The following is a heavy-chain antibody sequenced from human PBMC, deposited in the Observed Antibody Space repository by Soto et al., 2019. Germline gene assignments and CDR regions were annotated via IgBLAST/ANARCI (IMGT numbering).Heavy chain of an antibody. CDR3: ARDGERDTGLNFYYYLHGMDA. V-gene: IGHV1-18*04. CDR2: ISPYNGTT. CDR1: GYTFTTYG. J-gene: IGHJ6*02. Sequence: GASVKVSCKASGYTFTTYGISWVRQAPGQGLEWMGWISPYNGTTKYAEKFQGEMTMTTDTATSTAYMDLRSLRSDDTAVDYCARDGERDTGLNFYYYLHGMDAWGQGTRVTV. D-gene: IGHD1-1*01.